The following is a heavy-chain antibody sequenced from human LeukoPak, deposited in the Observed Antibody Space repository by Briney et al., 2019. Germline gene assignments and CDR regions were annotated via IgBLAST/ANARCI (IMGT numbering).Heavy chain of an antibody. J-gene: IGHJ4*02. CDR3: ARGQTTVTN. V-gene: IGHV3-7*03. Sequence: GGSLRLSCAASGFTFSSYWMSWVRQAPGKGLEWVANIKQDGSEKYYVDSVKGRFTISGDNAKNSLYLQMSSLRAEDTAVYFCARGQTTVTNWGQGTLVTVSS. D-gene: IGHD4-17*01. CDR2: IKQDGSEK. CDR1: GFTFSSYW.